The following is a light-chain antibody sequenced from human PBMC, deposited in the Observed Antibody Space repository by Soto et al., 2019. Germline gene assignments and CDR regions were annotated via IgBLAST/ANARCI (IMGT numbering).Light chain of an antibody. CDR2: DNS. V-gene: IGLV2-18*01. Sequence: QSALTQPPSVSGSPGQSVTISCTGTSSDVGSYNRVSWYQQPPGTAPKLIIYDNSNRPSGVPDRFSGSKSGNTASLTISGLQAEDEADYYCNLYTSSSTSWVFGGGTKLTVL. CDR3: NLYTSSSTSWV. CDR1: SSDVGSYNR. J-gene: IGLJ3*02.